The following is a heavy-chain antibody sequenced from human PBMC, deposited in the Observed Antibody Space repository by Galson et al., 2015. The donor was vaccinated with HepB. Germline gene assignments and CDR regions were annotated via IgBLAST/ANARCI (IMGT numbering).Heavy chain of an antibody. J-gene: IGHJ6*03. CDR1: GDSVSSNSAA. V-gene: IGHV6-1*01. Sequence: CAISGDSVSSNSAAWNWIRQSPSRGLEWLGRTYYRSKWYNDYAVSVKSRITINPDTSKNQFSLQLNSVTPEDTAVYYCAKGDHCSSTSCYLTDMDVWGKGTTVTVSS. D-gene: IGHD2-2*01. CDR2: TYYRSKWYN. CDR3: AKGDHCSSTSCYLTDMDV.